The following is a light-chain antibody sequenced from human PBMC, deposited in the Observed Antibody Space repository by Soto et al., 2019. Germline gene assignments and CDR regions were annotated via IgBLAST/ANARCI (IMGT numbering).Light chain of an antibody. V-gene: IGLV6-57*04. J-gene: IGLJ3*02. CDR2: EDN. CDR1: SGNIASNY. CDR3: QSYPDSSNWV. Sequence: NFMLTQPHSVSESPGKTVTISCTRSSGNIASNYVQWYQQRPGSAPTTVIYEDNQRPSGVPDRFSGSIDSSSNSASLTISGLKTEDEADYYCQSYPDSSNWVFGGGTQLTVL.